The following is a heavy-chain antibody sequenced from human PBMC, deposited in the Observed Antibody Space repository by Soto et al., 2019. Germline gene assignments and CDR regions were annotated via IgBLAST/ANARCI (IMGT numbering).Heavy chain of an antibody. CDR1: GYTFTNYH. D-gene: IGHD2-21*01. CDR3: AREVLIDLNYFDY. CDR2: INPSGGTT. V-gene: IGHV1-46*01. J-gene: IGHJ4*02. Sequence: ASVKVSCKASGYTFTNYHIHWVRQAPEDGLEWMGRINPSGGTTIYAQKFHGRVTMTRDTSTSTVYMELSSLRSDDTAVYYCAREVLIDLNYFDYWGQGALVTVSS.